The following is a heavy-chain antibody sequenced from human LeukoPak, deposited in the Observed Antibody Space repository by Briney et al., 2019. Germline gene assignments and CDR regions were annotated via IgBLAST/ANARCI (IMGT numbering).Heavy chain of an antibody. CDR1: GGSISPYY. CDR2: IYYSGST. CDR3: ARHGYCSGGSCYWDY. J-gene: IGHJ4*02. V-gene: IGHV4-59*08. Sequence: SETLSLTCIVSGGSISPYYWSWIRQPPGSGLEWIAYIYYSGSTSYNPSLKSRVAISEDTSNNEVSLKLSSVTAADTAVYYCARHGYCSGGSCYWDYWGQGTLVTVSS. D-gene: IGHD2-15*01.